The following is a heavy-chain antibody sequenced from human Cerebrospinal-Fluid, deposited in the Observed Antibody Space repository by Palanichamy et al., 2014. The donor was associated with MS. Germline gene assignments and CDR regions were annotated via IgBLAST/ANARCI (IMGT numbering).Heavy chain of an antibody. CDR2: ISGSGTST. CDR3: AKDAGWYLYYYFDL. V-gene: IGHV3-23*01. CDR1: GFTFSSYA. Sequence: QLLESGVAWYSLGGPVRLSCEVSGFTFSSYAMSWVRQAPGKELEWVSAISGSGTSTNYADSVRGRFTISRDNSKNTLYLQMDSLGAADSALYFCAKDAGWYLYYYFDLWGRGTQVTVSS. J-gene: IGHJ2*01. D-gene: IGHD2-15*01.